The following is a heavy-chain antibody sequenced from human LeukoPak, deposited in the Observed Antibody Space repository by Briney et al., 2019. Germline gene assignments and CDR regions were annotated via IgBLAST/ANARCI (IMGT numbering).Heavy chain of an antibody. J-gene: IGHJ5*02. V-gene: IGHV1-2*01. D-gene: IGHD3-22*01. Sequence: ASVKASCKAAGYTFTRYEIHWGRQAPGQGLGGRGGINPNSGGTNYAQRFQGRVTGTSDTSISTAYMELSRLRSDDSAFYYCARYDSTVNWFDPWGQGTLVTVSS. CDR1: GYTFTRYE. CDR3: ARYDSTVNWFDP. CDR2: INPNSGGT.